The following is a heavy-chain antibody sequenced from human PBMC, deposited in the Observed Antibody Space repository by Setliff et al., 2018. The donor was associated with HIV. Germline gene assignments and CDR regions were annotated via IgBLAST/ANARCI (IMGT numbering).Heavy chain of an antibody. J-gene: IGHJ6*03. Sequence: ASVKVSCKASGGTFNTYVISWLRQAPGQGLEWMGWINPSSGGTNYAQKFQGRVTMTRDTSISTAYMELSRLTSDDTAVYYCARDGRYCSGGSCFTNRASYYYYYMDVWGKGTTVTVSS. CDR1: GGTFNTYV. D-gene: IGHD2-15*01. CDR2: INPSSGGT. CDR3: ARDGRYCSGGSCFTNRASYYYYYMDV. V-gene: IGHV1-2*02.